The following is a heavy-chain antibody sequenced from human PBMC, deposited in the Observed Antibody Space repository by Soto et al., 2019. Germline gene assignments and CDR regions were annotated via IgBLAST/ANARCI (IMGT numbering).Heavy chain of an antibody. J-gene: IGHJ4*02. Sequence: PGGSLRLSCAASGFTFSNAWMNWVRQAPGKGPEWVGRIKSKTDGGTTDYAAPVKGRFTISRDDSKNTLYLQMNSLKTEDTAVYYCTTESGDFDWLSPSIFFDYWGQGTLVTVSS. CDR2: IKSKTDGGTT. CDR1: GFTFSNAW. D-gene: IGHD3-9*01. V-gene: IGHV3-15*07. CDR3: TTESGDFDWLSPSIFFDY.